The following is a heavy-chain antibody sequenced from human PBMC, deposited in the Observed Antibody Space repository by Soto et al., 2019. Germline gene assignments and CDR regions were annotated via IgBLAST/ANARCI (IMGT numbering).Heavy chain of an antibody. V-gene: IGHV4-39*01. CDR2: IYYSGSA. CDR1: GGSISSSSYY. D-gene: IGHD3-10*01. J-gene: IGHJ5*02. Sequence: QLQLQESGPGLVKPSETLSLTCTVSGGSISSSSYYWGWIRQPPGKGLEWIGSIYYSGSAYYNPSLKSRVTISVDTSKNQFSLKLSSVTAADTAVYYCARRGASMVRGVQVGWFDPWGQGTLVTVSS. CDR3: ARRGASMVRGVQVGWFDP.